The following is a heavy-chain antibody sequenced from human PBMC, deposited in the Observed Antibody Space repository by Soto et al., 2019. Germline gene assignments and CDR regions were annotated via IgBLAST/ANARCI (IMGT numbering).Heavy chain of an antibody. CDR3: ARKGPHTAMAKTRDAFDI. J-gene: IGHJ3*02. V-gene: IGHV3-33*01. Sequence: QVQLVESGGGVVQPGRSLRLSCAASGFTFSSYGMHWVRQAPGKGLEWVAVIWYDGSNKYYADSVKGRFTISRDNSKNTLYLQMNSLRAEDTAVYYCARKGPHTAMAKTRDAFDIWGQGTMVTVSS. CDR2: IWYDGSNK. CDR1: GFTFSSYG. D-gene: IGHD5-18*01.